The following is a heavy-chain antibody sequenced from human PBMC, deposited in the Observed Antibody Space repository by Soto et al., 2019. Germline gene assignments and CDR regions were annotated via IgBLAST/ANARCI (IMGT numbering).Heavy chain of an antibody. CDR1: GGSIMNVGCC. D-gene: IGHD6-13*01. CDR3: ARDARSSSWKGFDY. J-gene: IGHJ4*02. Sequence: SETLSVSCSVAGGSIMNVGCCWSWLSQSPGKGLEWIGHIYDGGSIYNNPSLKSRVTITIDTSKNQFSLKLSSVTAADTAVYYCARDARSSSWKGFDYWGQGTLVTVSS. CDR2: IYDGGSI. V-gene: IGHV4-61*08.